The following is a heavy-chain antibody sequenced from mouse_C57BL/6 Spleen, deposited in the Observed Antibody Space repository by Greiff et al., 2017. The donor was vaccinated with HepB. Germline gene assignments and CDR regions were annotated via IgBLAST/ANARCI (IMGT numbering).Heavy chain of an antibody. CDR2: IYPGDGDT. D-gene: IGHD2-5*01. CDR1: GYAFSSSW. V-gene: IGHV1-82*01. CDR3: ASAYYSNPWFAY. J-gene: IGHJ3*01. Sequence: QVQLKESGPELVKPGASVKISCKASGYAFSSSWMNWVKQRPGKGLEWIGRIYPGDGDTNYNGKFKGKATLTADKSSSTAYMQLSSLTSEDSAVYFCASAYYSNPWFAYWGQGTLVTVSA.